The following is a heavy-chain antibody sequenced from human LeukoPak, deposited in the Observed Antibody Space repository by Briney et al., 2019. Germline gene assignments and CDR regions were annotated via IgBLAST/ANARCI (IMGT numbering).Heavy chain of an antibody. CDR2: ISAYNGNT. CDR3: ARDGVLQLYGSGIPYYYGMDV. J-gene: IGHJ6*02. V-gene: IGHV1-18*01. D-gene: IGHD3-10*01. Sequence: PLASVKVSCKASGYTFTSYGISWVRQAPGQGLEWMGWISAYNGNTNYAQKLQGRVTMTTDTSTSTAYMELRSLRSDDTAVYYCARDGVLQLYGSGIPYYYGMDVWGQGTTVTVSS. CDR1: GYTFTSYG.